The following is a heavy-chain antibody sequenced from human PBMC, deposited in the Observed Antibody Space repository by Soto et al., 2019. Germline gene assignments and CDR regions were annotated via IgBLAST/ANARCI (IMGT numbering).Heavy chain of an antibody. CDR3: AREDPYCGGDCYSGYNWFDP. J-gene: IGHJ5*02. V-gene: IGHV1-69*13. CDR2: IIPIFGTA. CDR1: GGTFSSYA. D-gene: IGHD2-21*02. Sequence: SVKVSCKASGGTFSSYAISWVRQAPGQGLEWMGGIIPIFGTANYAQRFQGRVTITADESTSTAYMELSSLRSEDTAVYYCAREDPYCGGDCYSGYNWFDPWGQGTLVTVSS.